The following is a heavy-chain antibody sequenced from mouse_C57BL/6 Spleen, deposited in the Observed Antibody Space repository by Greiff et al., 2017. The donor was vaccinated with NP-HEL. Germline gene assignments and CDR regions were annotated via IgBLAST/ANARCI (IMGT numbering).Heavy chain of an antibody. CDR1: GFTFSDYG. J-gene: IGHJ3*01. CDR3: ARGRDGYSAY. V-gene: IGHV5-17*01. Sequence: EVKVVESGGGLVKPGGSLKLSCAASGFTFSDYGMHWVRQAPEKGLEWVAYISSGSSTIYYVDTVKGRFTISRDNAKNTLFLQMTSLRSEDTAMYYCARGRDGYSAYWGQGTLVTVSA. CDR2: ISSGSSTI. D-gene: IGHD2-3*01.